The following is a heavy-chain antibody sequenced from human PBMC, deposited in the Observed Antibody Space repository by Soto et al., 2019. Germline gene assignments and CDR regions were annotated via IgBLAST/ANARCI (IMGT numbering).Heavy chain of an antibody. V-gene: IGHV1-18*01. CDR3: ARDPPPPDY. CDR1: GYTFTSYS. Sequence: ASVKVSCKASGYTFTSYSINWVRQAPGQGLEWMGWISTYTDNTNSAQKLQGRVTMTTDTSTSTAYMELRSLRSDDTAVYYCARDPPPPDYWGQGTLVTVSS. J-gene: IGHJ4*02. CDR2: ISTYTDNT.